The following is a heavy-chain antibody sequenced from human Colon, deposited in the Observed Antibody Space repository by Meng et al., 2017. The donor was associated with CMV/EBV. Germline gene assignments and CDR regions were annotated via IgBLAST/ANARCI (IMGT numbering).Heavy chain of an antibody. Sequence: ASVKVSCKASGYTFSTFGISWVRQAPGQGPEWMGWISPYSGQTNSAQKFQGRVTLTTDTSTSTAYMELSSLRSEDTAVYYCARDLGSGNTNYWGQGTLVTVSS. D-gene: IGHD1-26*01. J-gene: IGHJ4*02. V-gene: IGHV1-18*01. CDR2: ISPYSGQT. CDR3: ARDLGSGNTNY. CDR1: GYTFSTFG.